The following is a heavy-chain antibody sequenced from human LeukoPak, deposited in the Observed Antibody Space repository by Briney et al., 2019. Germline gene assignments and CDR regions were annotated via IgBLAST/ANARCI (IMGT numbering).Heavy chain of an antibody. CDR3: ARGNYDSSGYYTD. Sequence: SETLSLTCAVYGGSFSGYFWSWIRQPPGKGLEWIGEINHSGSTNYNPSLKSRVTISVDTSKNHFSLKLSSVTAADTAVYYCARGNYDSSGYYTDWGQGTLVTVSS. CDR1: GGSFSGYF. V-gene: IGHV4-34*01. J-gene: IGHJ4*02. CDR2: INHSGST. D-gene: IGHD3-22*01.